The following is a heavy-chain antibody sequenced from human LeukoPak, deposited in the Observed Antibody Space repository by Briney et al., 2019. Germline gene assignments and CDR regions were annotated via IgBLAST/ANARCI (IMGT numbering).Heavy chain of an antibody. J-gene: IGHJ4*02. V-gene: IGHV3-30*02. CDR3: AKDRLGAYGSGSYYNEYYFDY. Sequence: GGSLRLSCAASGFTFSSYGMHWVRQAPGKGLEWVAFIRYDGSNKYYADSVKGRFTISRDNSKNTLYLQMNSLRAEDTAVYYCAKDRLGAYGSGSYYNEYYFDYWGQGTLVTVSS. CDR2: IRYDGSNK. D-gene: IGHD3-10*01. CDR1: GFTFSSYG.